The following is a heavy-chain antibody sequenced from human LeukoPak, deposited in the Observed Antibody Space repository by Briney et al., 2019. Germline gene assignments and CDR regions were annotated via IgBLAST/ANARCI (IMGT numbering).Heavy chain of an antibody. D-gene: IGHD3-22*01. Sequence: PGGSLRLSCAASGFTFSSYSLTWVRQAPGKGLEWVSHISGGSSSVYYADSVKGRFTISRDNAKNSLYLQMNSLRAEDTAVYYCARDPLNYDSSGYIRYYFDYWGQGTLVTVSS. CDR3: ARDPLNYDSSGYIRYYFDY. V-gene: IGHV3-48*01. CDR1: GFTFSSYS. CDR2: ISGGSSSV. J-gene: IGHJ4*02.